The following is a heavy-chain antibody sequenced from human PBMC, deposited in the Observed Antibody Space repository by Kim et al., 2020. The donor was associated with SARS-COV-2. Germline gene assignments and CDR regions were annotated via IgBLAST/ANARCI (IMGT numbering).Heavy chain of an antibody. Sequence: SVKVSCKASGGTFSSYAISWVRQAPGQGLEWMGGIIPIFGTANYAQKFQGRVTITADESTSTAYMELSSLRSEDTAVYYCARGEDYYDSSGYFGVAAFDIWGQGTMVTVSS. CDR1: GGTFSSYA. CDR2: IIPIFGTA. D-gene: IGHD3-22*01. J-gene: IGHJ3*02. CDR3: ARGEDYYDSSGYFGVAAFDI. V-gene: IGHV1-69*13.